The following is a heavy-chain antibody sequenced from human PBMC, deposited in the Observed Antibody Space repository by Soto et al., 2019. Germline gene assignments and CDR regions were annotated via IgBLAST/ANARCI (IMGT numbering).Heavy chain of an antibody. J-gene: IGHJ4*02. CDR3: AKGRGGSGSLTPRVDF. V-gene: IGHV3-23*01. CDR2: ISGGGDTT. Sequence: EVQLLESGGGLVQPGGSLRLSCAASGFTFNNYAMTWVRQAPGKGLEWVSAISGGGDTTSYADYVKGRFTVSRDGSKNTLYLQMGSQRAEDTVLYYCAKGRGGSGSLTPRVDFWGQGTLVTVSS. CDR1: GFTFNNYA. D-gene: IGHD3-10*01.